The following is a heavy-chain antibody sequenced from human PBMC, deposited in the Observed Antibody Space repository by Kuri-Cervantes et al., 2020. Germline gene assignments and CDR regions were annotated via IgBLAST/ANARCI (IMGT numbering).Heavy chain of an antibody. V-gene: IGHV3-33*01. Sequence: GGSLRLSCAASGVTFSSYGMHWVRQAPGKGLEWVAVIWYDGSNKYYADSVKGRFTISRDNSKNTLYLQMNSLRAEDTAVYYCARDQGRDNWNYHYYMDVWGKGTTVTVSS. D-gene: IGHD1-20*01. CDR3: ARDQGRDNWNYHYYMDV. CDR2: IWYDGSNK. CDR1: GVTFSSYG. J-gene: IGHJ6*03.